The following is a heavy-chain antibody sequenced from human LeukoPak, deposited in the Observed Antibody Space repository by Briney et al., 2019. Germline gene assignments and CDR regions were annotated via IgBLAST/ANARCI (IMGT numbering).Heavy chain of an antibody. CDR3: AKDGSLGIHHWYYYDSSGYYHDY. Sequence: ASVKVSCKASGYTFTSYGISWVRQAPGQGLEWMGWISAYNGNTNYAQKLQGRVTMTTDTSTSTAYMELRSLRSDDTAVYYCAKDGSLGIHHWYYYDSSGYYHDYWGQGTLVTVSS. CDR1: GYTFTSYG. CDR2: ISAYNGNT. V-gene: IGHV1-18*01. D-gene: IGHD3-22*01. J-gene: IGHJ4*02.